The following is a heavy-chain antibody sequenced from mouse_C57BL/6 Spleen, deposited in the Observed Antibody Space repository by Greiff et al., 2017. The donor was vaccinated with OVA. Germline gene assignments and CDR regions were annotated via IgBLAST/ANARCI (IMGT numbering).Heavy chain of an antibody. CDR3: ARHSNYPLDV. D-gene: IGHD2-5*01. Sequence: QVHVKQSGAELVKPGASVKISCKASGYAFSSYWMNWVKQRPGKGLEWIGQIYPGDGDTNYNGKFKGKATLTADKSSSTAYMQLSSLTSEDSAVYFCARHSNYPLDVWGTGTTVTVSS. V-gene: IGHV1-80*01. CDR1: GYAFSSYW. CDR2: IYPGDGDT. J-gene: IGHJ1*03.